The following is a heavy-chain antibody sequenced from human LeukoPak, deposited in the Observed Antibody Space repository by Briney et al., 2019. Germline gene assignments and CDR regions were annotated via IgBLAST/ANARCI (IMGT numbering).Heavy chain of an antibody. CDR2: ISYDGSNK. J-gene: IGHJ4*02. D-gene: IGHD3-9*01. Sequence: GGSLRLSCAASGFTFSSYAMHWVRQAPGKGLEWVAVISYDGSNKYYADSVRGRFTISRDNSKNTLYLQMNSLRAEDTAVYYCARDQRYFDWLPPFDYWGQGTLVTVSS. V-gene: IGHV3-30-3*01. CDR3: ARDQRYFDWLPPFDY. CDR1: GFTFSSYA.